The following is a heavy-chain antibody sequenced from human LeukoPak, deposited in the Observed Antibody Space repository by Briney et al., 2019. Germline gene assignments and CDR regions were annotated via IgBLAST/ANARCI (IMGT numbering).Heavy chain of an antibody. CDR2: IHNTGST. CDR1: GGSISSSSYY. V-gene: IGHV4-39*07. D-gene: IGHD3-22*01. Sequence: SETLSLTCTVSGGSISSSSYYWGWIRQPPGKGLEWIGSIHNTGSTYYNPSLKSRVTISVDTSKNQFSLKLSSVTAADTAVYYCARSDSSGYYRFDYWGQGTLVTVSS. J-gene: IGHJ4*02. CDR3: ARSDSSGYYRFDY.